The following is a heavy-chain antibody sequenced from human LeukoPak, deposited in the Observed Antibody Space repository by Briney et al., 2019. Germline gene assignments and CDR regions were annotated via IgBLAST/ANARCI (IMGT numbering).Heavy chain of an antibody. CDR2: IYYSGST. Sequence: SETLSLTCTVSGGSISSGDYYWSWIRQPPGKGLEWIGYIYYSGSTYYNPSLKSRVTTSVDTSKNQFSLKLSSVTAADTAVYYCARDVTDRYYGMDVWGQGTTVTVSS. CDR3: ARDVTDRYYGMDV. V-gene: IGHV4-30-4*01. CDR1: GGSISSGDYY. J-gene: IGHJ6*02. D-gene: IGHD1-20*01.